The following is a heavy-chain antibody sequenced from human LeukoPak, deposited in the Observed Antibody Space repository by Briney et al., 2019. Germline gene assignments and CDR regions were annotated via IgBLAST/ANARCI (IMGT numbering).Heavy chain of an antibody. Sequence: PSETLSLTCTVSGYSISSGYYWGWIRQPPGKGLEWIGSIYHSGSTYYNPSLKSRVTISVDTSKNQFSLKLSSVTAADTAVYYCARGGLRGYYFDYWGQGTLVTVSS. CDR3: ARGGLRGYYFDY. CDR2: IYHSGST. CDR1: GYSISSGYY. V-gene: IGHV4-38-2*02. D-gene: IGHD4-23*01. J-gene: IGHJ4*02.